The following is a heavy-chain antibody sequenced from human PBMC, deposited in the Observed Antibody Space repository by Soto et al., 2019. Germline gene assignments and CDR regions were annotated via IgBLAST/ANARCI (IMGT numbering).Heavy chain of an antibody. Sequence: SETLSLTCAVYGGSFSGYYWSWIRQPAGKGLEWIGEINHSGSTNYNPSLKSRVTISVDTSKNQFSLKLSSVTAADTAVYYCARGLFRRLHIAVAGTGYDYWGQGTLVTVSS. D-gene: IGHD6-13*01. J-gene: IGHJ4*02. CDR3: ARGLFRRLHIAVAGTGYDY. CDR1: GGSFSGYY. V-gene: IGHV4-34*01. CDR2: INHSGST.